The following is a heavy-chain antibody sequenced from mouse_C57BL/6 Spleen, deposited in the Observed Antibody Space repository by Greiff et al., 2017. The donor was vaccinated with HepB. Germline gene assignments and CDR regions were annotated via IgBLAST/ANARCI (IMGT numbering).Heavy chain of an antibody. Sequence: QVQLKESGAELARPGASVKLSCKASGYTFTSYGISWVKQRTGQGLEWIGEIYPRSGNTYYNEKFKGKATLTADKSSSTAYMELRSLTSEDSAVYFCARCSSYDYYAMDYWGQGTSVTVSS. CDR2: IYPRSGNT. J-gene: IGHJ4*01. D-gene: IGHD1-1*01. CDR3: ARCSSYDYYAMDY. V-gene: IGHV1-81*01. CDR1: GYTFTSYG.